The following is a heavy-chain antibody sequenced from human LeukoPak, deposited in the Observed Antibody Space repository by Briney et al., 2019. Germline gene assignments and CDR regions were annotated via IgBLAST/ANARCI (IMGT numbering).Heavy chain of an antibody. J-gene: IGHJ4*02. D-gene: IGHD3/OR15-3a*01. CDR3: ARRSVWTGGMGY. CDR2: INHSGST. CDR1: GGSFSGYY. V-gene: IGHV4-34*01. Sequence: SETLSLTCAVYGGSFSGYYWSWIRQPPGKGLEWIGEINHSGSTNYNPSLKSRVTISVDTSKNQFFLKLSSVTAADTAVYYCARRSVWTGGMGYWGQGTLVTVSS.